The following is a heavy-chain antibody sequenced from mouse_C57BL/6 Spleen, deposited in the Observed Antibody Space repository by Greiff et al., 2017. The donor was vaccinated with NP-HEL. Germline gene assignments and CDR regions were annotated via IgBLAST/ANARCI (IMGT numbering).Heavy chain of an antibody. Sequence: QVQLKESGPELVKPGASVKISCKASGYAFSSSWMNWVKQRPGKGLEWIGRIYPGDGDTNYNGKFKGKATLTADKSSSTAYMQLSSLTSEDSAVYFCAKGDNLYYGSSYEYFDVWGTGTTVTVSS. J-gene: IGHJ1*03. CDR3: AKGDNLYYGSSYEYFDV. D-gene: IGHD1-1*01. CDR1: GYAFSSSW. V-gene: IGHV1-82*01. CDR2: IYPGDGDT.